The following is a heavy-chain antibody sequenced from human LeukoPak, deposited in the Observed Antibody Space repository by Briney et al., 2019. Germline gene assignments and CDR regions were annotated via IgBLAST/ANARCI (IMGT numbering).Heavy chain of an antibody. CDR3: ARSSLSGWFDY. D-gene: IGHD6-19*01. CDR1: GFTFSSYD. J-gene: IGHJ5*01. Sequence: PGGSLRLSCAASGFTFSSYDMHWVRQGTGKGLEWVSNIDIAGDTYYPGSVKGRFTISRENGKNSLYLQMNSLRAGDTAVYYCARSSLSGWFDYWGQGILVTVSS. V-gene: IGHV3-13*01. CDR2: IDIAGDT.